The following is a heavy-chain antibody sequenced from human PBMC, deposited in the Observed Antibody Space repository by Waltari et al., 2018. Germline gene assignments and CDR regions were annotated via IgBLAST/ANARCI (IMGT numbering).Heavy chain of an antibody. CDR3: ARGGPSIAAVDY. Sequence: QVQLQESGPGLVKPSETLSLTCTVSGGSISSYYWSWIRPPPGKGLEWIGYIYYSGSTNYNPSLKSRVTISVDTSKNQFSLKLSSVTAADTAVYYCARGGPSIAAVDYWGQGTLVTVSS. CDR2: IYYSGST. D-gene: IGHD6-6*01. V-gene: IGHV4-59*01. CDR1: GGSISSYY. J-gene: IGHJ4*02.